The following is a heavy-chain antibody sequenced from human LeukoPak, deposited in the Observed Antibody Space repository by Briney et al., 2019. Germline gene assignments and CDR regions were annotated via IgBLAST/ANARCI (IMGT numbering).Heavy chain of an antibody. CDR3: AKAPGVYCSGGSCYVDY. J-gene: IGHJ4*02. V-gene: IGHV3-74*01. CDR1: GFTFSSYW. CDR2: INSDGSST. Sequence: GGSLRLSCAASGFTFSSYWMHWVRQAPGKGLVWVSRINSDGSSTSYADSVKGRFTISRDNSKNTLSLQMNTLRAEDTAIYYCAKAPGVYCSGGSCYVDYWGQGTLVTVSS. D-gene: IGHD2-15*01.